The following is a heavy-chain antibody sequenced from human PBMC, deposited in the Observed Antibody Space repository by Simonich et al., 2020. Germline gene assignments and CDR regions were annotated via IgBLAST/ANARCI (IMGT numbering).Heavy chain of an antibody. Sequence: QVQLVQSGAEVKKPGASVKVSCKASGYTFTGYYKHWVRQAPVQGLEWMGWINPNSGRTKYAKKCKGRGPMTRDTSISTAYMELSRLRSDDTAVYYCARGPRWTGDDAFDIWGQGTMVTVSS. CDR1: GYTFTGYY. J-gene: IGHJ3*02. CDR3: ARGPRWTGDDAFDI. CDR2: INPNSGRT. V-gene: IGHV1-2*02. D-gene: IGHD7-27*01.